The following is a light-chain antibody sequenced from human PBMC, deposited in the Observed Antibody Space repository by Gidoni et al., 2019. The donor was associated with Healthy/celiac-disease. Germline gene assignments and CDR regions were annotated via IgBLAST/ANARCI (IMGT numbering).Light chain of an antibody. J-gene: IGLJ2*01. CDR3: GTWDSSLSAV. CDR1: SSNIGNNY. V-gene: IGLV1-51*01. Sequence: QSALTQPPSVSAAPGQKVTISCSGSSSNIGNNYVSWYQQLPGTAPKLIIYDNNKRPSGIPDRFSGSKSGTSATLGITGLQTGDEADYYCGTWDSSLSAVFGGGTKLTVL. CDR2: DNN.